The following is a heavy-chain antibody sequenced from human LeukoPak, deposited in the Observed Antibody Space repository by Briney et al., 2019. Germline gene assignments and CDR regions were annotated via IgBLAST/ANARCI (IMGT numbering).Heavy chain of an antibody. CDR2: ISGYNGNT. J-gene: IGHJ4*02. D-gene: IGHD5-12*01. V-gene: IGHV1-18*01. CDR1: TYTFTRYG. Sequence: ASVKVSCKASTYTFTRYGISRVRQAPGQGLEWMGWISGYNGNTNYAQKFLGRVSMTADTATSTAYMELRSLTSDDTAMYYCARSGRGTYYYFDLWGQGTLVTVSS. CDR3: ARSGRGTYYYFDL.